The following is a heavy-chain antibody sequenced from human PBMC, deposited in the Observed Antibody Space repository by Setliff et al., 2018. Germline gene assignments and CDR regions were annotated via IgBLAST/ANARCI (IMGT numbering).Heavy chain of an antibody. V-gene: IGHV3-21*01. CDR3: ARAKGTTMATQYFDY. CDR1: GFTFSSYS. D-gene: IGHD3-10*01. J-gene: IGHJ4*02. CDR2: VDQGANT. Sequence: GGSLRLSCEASGFTFSSYSMNWVRQAPGKGLEFVSGVDQGANTYYGDSVKGRFAISTDNAKNSLFLQLNSLRAEDTAVYYCARAKGTTMATQYFDYWGQGTLVTVSS.